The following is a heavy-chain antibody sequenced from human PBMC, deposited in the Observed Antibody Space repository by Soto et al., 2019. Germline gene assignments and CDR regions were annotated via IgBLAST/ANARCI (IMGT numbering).Heavy chain of an antibody. CDR1: GYNFTNYW. CDR3: ASFGISSTFPYYYYGMDV. V-gene: IGHV5-51*01. J-gene: IGHJ6*02. Sequence: PGESLKISCKGSGYNFTNYWIGWVRQMPGKGLEWMGMIYPDDSDTKYSPSFQGQVTFSADKSINTAYLQWSSLKASDTAMYYCASFGISSTFPYYYYGMDVWGQGTTVTVSS. CDR2: IYPDDSDT. D-gene: IGHD2-2*01.